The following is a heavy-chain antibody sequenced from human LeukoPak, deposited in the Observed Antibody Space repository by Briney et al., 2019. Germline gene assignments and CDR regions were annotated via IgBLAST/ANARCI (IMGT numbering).Heavy chain of an antibody. CDR1: GFTFSSFG. J-gene: IGHJ4*02. CDR2: TSYDGNEK. Sequence: GGSLGLSCAASGFTFSSFGMHWVRQAPGKGLEWVTVTSYDGNEKYYADSVKGRFTISRDNSKNTVYLQMNSLRAEDTAVYYCATGGTRAATGRMGFWGQGTLVTVPS. D-gene: IGHD6-25*01. V-gene: IGHV3-30*03. CDR3: ATGGTRAATGRMGF.